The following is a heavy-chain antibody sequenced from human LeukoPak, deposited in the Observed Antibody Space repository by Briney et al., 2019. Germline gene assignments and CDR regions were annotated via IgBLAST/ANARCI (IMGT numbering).Heavy chain of an antibody. Sequence: GGSLRLSCAASGFTFSSYAMSWVRQAPGKALEWVSAISGNGGSTYYADSVKGRFTISRDISKNTLYLQMNSLRAEDTAVYYCAKPPPSSYYYYYGMAVWGQGTTVTVSS. D-gene: IGHD6-13*01. J-gene: IGHJ6*02. CDR1: GFTFSSYA. CDR2: ISGNGGST. CDR3: AKPPPSSYYYYYGMAV. V-gene: IGHV3-23*01.